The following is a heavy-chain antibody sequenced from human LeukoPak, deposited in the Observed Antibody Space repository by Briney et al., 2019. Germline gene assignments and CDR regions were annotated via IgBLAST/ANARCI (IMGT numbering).Heavy chain of an antibody. J-gene: IGHJ6*03. D-gene: IGHD3-10*01. Sequence: PGESLKISCKGSGYSFTSYWIGWVRQMPGKGLEWMGIIYPGDSDTRYSPSFQGQVTISADKSISTAYLQWSSLKASDTAMYYCARGGDHYGSGSPSYYYYYMDVWGKGTTVTVSS. V-gene: IGHV5-51*01. CDR1: GYSFTSYW. CDR3: ARGGDHYGSGSPSYYYYYMDV. CDR2: IYPGDSDT.